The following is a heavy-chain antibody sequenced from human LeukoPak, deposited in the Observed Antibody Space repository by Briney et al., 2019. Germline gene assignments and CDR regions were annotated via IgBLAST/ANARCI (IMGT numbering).Heavy chain of an antibody. CDR3: ARRGSRLSGEDY. Sequence: SETLSLTCTVSGGSISSYYWSWIRQPPGKGLEWIGYIYYSGSTNYNPSLKSRVTISVDTSKNQFSLKLSSVTAADTAVYYCARRGSRLSGEDYWGQGTLVTVSS. V-gene: IGHV4-59*08. J-gene: IGHJ4*02. D-gene: IGHD2-21*01. CDR1: GGSISSYY. CDR2: IYYSGST.